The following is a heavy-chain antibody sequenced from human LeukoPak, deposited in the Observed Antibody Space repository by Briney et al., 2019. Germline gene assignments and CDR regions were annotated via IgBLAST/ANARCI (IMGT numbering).Heavy chain of an antibody. CDR1: GFTFSSYG. J-gene: IGHJ4*02. CDR2: ISYDGSNK. V-gene: IGHV3-30*18. CDR3: AKGYYYDSSGIFDY. D-gene: IGHD3-22*01. Sequence: GRSLRLSCAASGFTFSSYGMHWVRQAPGKGLEWVAVISYDGSNKYYADSVKGRFTISRDNSKNTLYLQMNSLRAEDTAVYYCAKGYYYDSSGIFDYWGQGTLVTVSS.